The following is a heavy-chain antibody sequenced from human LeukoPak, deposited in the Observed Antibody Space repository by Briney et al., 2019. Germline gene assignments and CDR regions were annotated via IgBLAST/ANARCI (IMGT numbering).Heavy chain of an antibody. V-gene: IGHV4-38-2*02. D-gene: IGHD5-12*01. CDR1: GYSITSGYY. CDR3: ASRLVDKRPFDY. Sequence: PSETLSLTCSVSGYSITSGYYWGWIRQPPGKGLEWIASVYKSGDAYYNPSLNSQVTISLDTSKNQFSLMLSSVTAADTAVYYCASRLVDKRPFDYWGQGTLVTVSS. CDR2: VYKSGDA. J-gene: IGHJ4*02.